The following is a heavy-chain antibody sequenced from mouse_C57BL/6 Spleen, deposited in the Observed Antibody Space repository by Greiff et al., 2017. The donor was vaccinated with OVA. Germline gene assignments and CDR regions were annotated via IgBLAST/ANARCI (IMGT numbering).Heavy chain of an antibody. CDR3: AREATVVRKGFAY. D-gene: IGHD1-1*01. CDR1: GYTFTDYY. Sequence: EVQLQQSGPVLVKPGASVKMSCKASGYTFTDYYMNWVKQSHGKSLEWIGVINPYNGGTSYNQKFKGKATLTVDKSSSTAYMELNSLTSEDSAVYDGAREATVVRKGFAYWGQGTLVTVSA. V-gene: IGHV1-19*01. J-gene: IGHJ3*01. CDR2: INPYNGGT.